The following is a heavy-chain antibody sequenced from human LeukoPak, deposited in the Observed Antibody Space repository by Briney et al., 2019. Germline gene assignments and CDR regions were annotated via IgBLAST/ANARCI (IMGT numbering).Heavy chain of an antibody. J-gene: IGHJ4*02. CDR3: ARVDTAMVTFIDY. Sequence: GASVKVSCKASGYTFTGYYMHWVRQAPGQGLEWMGRINPNSGGTNYAQKFPGRATMTRDTSISTAYMELSRLRSDDTAVYYCARVDTAMVTFIDYWGQGTLVTVSS. D-gene: IGHD5-18*01. CDR1: GYTFTGYY. V-gene: IGHV1-2*06. CDR2: INPNSGGT.